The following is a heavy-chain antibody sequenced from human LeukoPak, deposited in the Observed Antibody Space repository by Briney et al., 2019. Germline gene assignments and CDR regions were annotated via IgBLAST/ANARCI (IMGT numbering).Heavy chain of an antibody. CDR1: SYTFTGYY. CDR3: ARDSTTAINFDY. CDR2: INPNSGGT. D-gene: IGHD4-17*01. J-gene: IGHJ4*02. Sequence: ASVKASCKASSYTFTGYYMHCVPQATGQGLERLGWINPNSGGTNYAQMFPGRVTMTRATSISTAYMELSRLRSDDTAVYYCARDSTTAINFDYWGQGTLVTVSS. V-gene: IGHV1-2*02.